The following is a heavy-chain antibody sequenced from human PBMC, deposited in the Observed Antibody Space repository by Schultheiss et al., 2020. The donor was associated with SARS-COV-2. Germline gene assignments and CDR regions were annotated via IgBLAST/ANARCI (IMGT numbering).Heavy chain of an antibody. V-gene: IGHV4-30-4*08. D-gene: IGHD6-19*01. Sequence: SETLSLTCTVSGGSISSGGYYWSWIRQPPGKGLEWIGYIYYSGSTYYNPSLKSRVTISVDTSKNQFSLKLSSVTAADTAVYYCARVDTSGWSNWFDPWGQGTLVTVSS. CDR2: IYYSGST. CDR3: ARVDTSGWSNWFDP. J-gene: IGHJ5*02. CDR1: GGSISSGGYY.